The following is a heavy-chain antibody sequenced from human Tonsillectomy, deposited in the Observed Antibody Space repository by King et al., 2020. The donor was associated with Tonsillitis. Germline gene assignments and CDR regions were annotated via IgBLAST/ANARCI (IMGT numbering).Heavy chain of an antibody. CDR3: ARLTGYSSRVGKD. V-gene: IGHV5-51*01. Sequence: QLVQSGAEVKKPGESLKISCKGSGYSFTSYWIGCVRKMPGKGLERMGIIYPGDSDSRYSPSFQAPVTNSADKPISTAYLQWSSLKASDTAMYYCARLTGYSSRVGKDWGQGTLVTVSS. D-gene: IGHD6-13*01. CDR1: GYSFTSYW. CDR2: IYPGDSDS. J-gene: IGHJ4*02.